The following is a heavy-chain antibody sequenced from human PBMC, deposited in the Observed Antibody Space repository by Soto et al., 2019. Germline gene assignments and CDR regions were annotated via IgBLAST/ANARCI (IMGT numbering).Heavy chain of an antibody. D-gene: IGHD3-22*01. CDR3: AKDLATSDYYDSSGYFDY. CDR2: ISYDGSNK. Sequence: PWWSLRLSCAASGFTFRSYGMHWFRQAPGKWLEWVEVISYDGSNKYYADSVKGRFTISRDNSKNTLYLQMNSLRAEDTAVYYCAKDLATSDYYDSSGYFDYWGQGTLVTVSS. V-gene: IGHV3-30*18. CDR1: GFTFRSYG. J-gene: IGHJ4*02.